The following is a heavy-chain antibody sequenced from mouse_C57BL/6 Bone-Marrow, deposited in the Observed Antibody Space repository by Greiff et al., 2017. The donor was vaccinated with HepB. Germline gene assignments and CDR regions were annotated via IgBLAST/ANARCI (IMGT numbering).Heavy chain of an antibody. CDR2: IYPYNGVS. CDR1: GYSYTGYY. J-gene: IGHJ4*01. Sequence: LVESGPELVKPGASVKISCKASGYSYTGYYMHWVKQSHGNILDWIGYIYPYNGVSSYNQKFKGKATLTVDKSSSTAYMELRSLTSEDSAVYYCARAYYSNYDAMDYWGQGTSVTVSS. CDR3: ARAYYSNYDAMDY. D-gene: IGHD2-5*01. V-gene: IGHV1-31*01.